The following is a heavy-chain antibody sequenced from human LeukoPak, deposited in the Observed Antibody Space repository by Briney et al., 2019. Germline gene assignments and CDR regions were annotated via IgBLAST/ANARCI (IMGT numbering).Heavy chain of an antibody. CDR2: IIPIFGTA. V-gene: IGHV1-69*06. CDR3: ATYYYDSSEEYFQH. J-gene: IGHJ1*01. D-gene: IGHD3-22*01. CDR1: VGTFSSYA. Sequence: SVKVSCKASVGTFSSYAISWVRQAPGQGLEWMGRIIPIFGTANYAQKFQGRVTITADKSTSTAYMELSSLRSEDTAVYYCATYYYDSSEEYFQHWGQGTLVTVSS.